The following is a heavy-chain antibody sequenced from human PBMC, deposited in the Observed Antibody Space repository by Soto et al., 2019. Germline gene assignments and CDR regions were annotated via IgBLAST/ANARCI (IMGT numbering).Heavy chain of an antibody. Sequence: SETLSLTCAVYGGSFSGYYWSWIRQPPGKGLEWVGEINHSGSTNYNPSLNSRVTISVDTSKNQFSLKLSSVTAADTAVYYCARGRGYRYGGIDYWGQGTLVTVSS. CDR2: INHSGST. CDR1: GGSFSGYY. CDR3: ARGRGYRYGGIDY. D-gene: IGHD5-18*01. J-gene: IGHJ4*02. V-gene: IGHV4-34*01.